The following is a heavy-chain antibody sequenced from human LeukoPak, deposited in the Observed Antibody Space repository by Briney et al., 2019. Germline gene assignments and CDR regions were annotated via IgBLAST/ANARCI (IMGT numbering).Heavy chain of an antibody. CDR1: GGSISTYY. CDR2: IYYSGST. CDR3: ARMVLGYSNSWYQFDY. D-gene: IGHD6-13*01. J-gene: IGHJ4*02. V-gene: IGHV4-59*01. Sequence: SETLSLTCTVSGGSISTYYWSWIRQPPGKGLEWIGYIYYSGSTNYNPSLKSRVTISVDTSKNQFSLKLSSVTAADTAVYYCARMVLGYSNSWYQFDYWGQGTLVTVSS.